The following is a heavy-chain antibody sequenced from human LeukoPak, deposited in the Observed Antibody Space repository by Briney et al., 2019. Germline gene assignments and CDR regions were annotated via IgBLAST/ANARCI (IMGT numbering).Heavy chain of an antibody. J-gene: IGHJ4*02. Sequence: GASVKASCKASGYTFTSYGISWVRQAPGQGLEWMGWISAYNGNTNYAQKLQGRVTMTTDTSTSTAYMELRSLRSDDTAVYYCARDEEAYCGGDCPAGFDYWGQGTLVTVSS. CDR2: ISAYNGNT. CDR1: GYTFTSYG. CDR3: ARDEEAYCGGDCPAGFDY. D-gene: IGHD2-21*02. V-gene: IGHV1-18*01.